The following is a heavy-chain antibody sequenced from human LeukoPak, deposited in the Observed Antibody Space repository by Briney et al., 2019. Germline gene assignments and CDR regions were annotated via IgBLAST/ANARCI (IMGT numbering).Heavy chain of an antibody. Sequence: GRSLRLSCAASGFTFSGYGMHWVRQAPGKGLEWVAVISYDGSNKYYADSVKGRFTISRDNSKNTLYLQMNSLRAEDTAVYYCAKVPRYCSGGSCFDYWGQGTLVTVSS. V-gene: IGHV3-30*18. J-gene: IGHJ4*02. CDR3: AKVPRYCSGGSCFDY. CDR1: GFTFSGYG. CDR2: ISYDGSNK. D-gene: IGHD2-15*01.